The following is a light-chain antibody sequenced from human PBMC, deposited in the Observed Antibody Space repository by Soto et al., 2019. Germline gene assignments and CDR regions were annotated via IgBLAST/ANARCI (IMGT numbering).Light chain of an antibody. J-gene: IGKJ1*01. V-gene: IGKV1-39*01. Sequence: DIQMTQSSSSVSASVGDRVTITCRAGQSISSYLNWYQQKPGKAPKVLIYSASSLQSGVPSRFSGSGSGTDFTLTISSLQPEDVATYYCQQSYSAPEWTFGQGTKVDIK. CDR3: QQSYSAPEWT. CDR1: QSISSY. CDR2: SAS.